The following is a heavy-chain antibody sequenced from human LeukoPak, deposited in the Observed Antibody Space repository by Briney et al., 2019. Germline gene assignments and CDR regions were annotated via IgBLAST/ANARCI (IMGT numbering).Heavy chain of an antibody. Sequence: PSETLSLTCTVSGGSISSSSYYWGWIRQPPGKGLEWIGSIYHSGSTYYNPSLKSRVTISVDRSKNQFSLKLSSVTAADTAVYYCARGDPYFDYWGQGTLVTVSS. V-gene: IGHV4-39*07. J-gene: IGHJ4*02. CDR1: GGSISSSSYY. CDR2: IYHSGST. CDR3: ARGDPYFDY.